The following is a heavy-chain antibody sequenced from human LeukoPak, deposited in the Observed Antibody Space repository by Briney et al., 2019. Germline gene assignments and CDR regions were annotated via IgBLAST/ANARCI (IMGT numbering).Heavy chain of an antibody. Sequence: GGSLRLSCAASGFTFSSYAMSWVRQAPGKGLEWVSAISGSGGSTYYADSVKGRFTISRDNSKNTLYLQMNSLRAEDTAVYYCASIGWEQQNYYFDYWGQGTLVTVSS. CDR3: ASIGWEQQNYYFDY. V-gene: IGHV3-23*01. J-gene: IGHJ4*02. D-gene: IGHD1-26*01. CDR1: GFTFSSYA. CDR2: ISGSGGST.